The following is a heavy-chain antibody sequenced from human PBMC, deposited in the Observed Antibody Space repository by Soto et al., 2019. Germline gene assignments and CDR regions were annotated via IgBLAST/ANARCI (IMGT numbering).Heavy chain of an antibody. CDR2: IYHTGST. V-gene: IGHV4-31*03. Sequence: SETLSLTCSVSDGSISSVGHYWTWIRQPPGKGLEWIGSIYHTGSTYYSRSLRSRLTMSIDTSQNQFSLRLNSVTAADTAVSYCARPTGALRSRNWDYWGQGRLVT. J-gene: IGHJ4*02. CDR3: ARPTGALRSRNWDY. D-gene: IGHD7-27*01. CDR1: DGSISSVGHY.